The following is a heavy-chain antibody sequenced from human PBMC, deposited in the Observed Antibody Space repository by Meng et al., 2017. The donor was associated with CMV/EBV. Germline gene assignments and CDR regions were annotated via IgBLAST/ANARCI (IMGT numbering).Heavy chain of an antibody. Sequence: SVNVSCKASGYTFTSYSISWLRQAPGQGLEWMGWISAYNGNTNYAQKLQGRVTMTTDTSTSTAYMELRSLRSDDTAVYYCARDPFIVVVPEVYGMDVWGQGTTVTVSS. J-gene: IGHJ6*02. V-gene: IGHV1-18*01. CDR2: ISAYNGNT. CDR3: ARDPFIVVVPEVYGMDV. D-gene: IGHD2-2*01. CDR1: GYTFTSYS.